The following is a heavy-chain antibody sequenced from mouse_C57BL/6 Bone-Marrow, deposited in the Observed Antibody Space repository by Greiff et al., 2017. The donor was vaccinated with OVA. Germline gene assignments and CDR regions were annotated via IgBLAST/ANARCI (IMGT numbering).Heavy chain of an antibody. D-gene: IGHD1-1*01. CDR1: GYSFTSYY. Sequence: VMLVESGPELVKPGASVKISCKASGYSFTSYYIHWVKQRPGQGLEWIGWIYPGSGNTKYNEKFKGKATLTADTSSSTAYMQLSSLTSEDSAVYYCARKLRMDYWGQGTSVTVSS. V-gene: IGHV1-66*01. CDR3: ARKLRMDY. J-gene: IGHJ4*01. CDR2: IYPGSGNT.